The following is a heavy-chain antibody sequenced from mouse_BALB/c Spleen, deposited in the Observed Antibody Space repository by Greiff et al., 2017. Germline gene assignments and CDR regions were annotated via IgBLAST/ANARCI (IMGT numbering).Heavy chain of an antibody. Sequence: VKLQQPGAELVRPGASVKLSCKASGYTFTSYWINWVKQRPGQGLEWIGNIYPSDSYTNYNQKFKDKATLTVDKSSSTAYMQLSSPTSEDSAVYYCTIYDYDGGRGYWGQGTSVTVSS. D-gene: IGHD2-4*01. CDR3: TIYDYDGGRGY. J-gene: IGHJ4*01. V-gene: IGHV1-69*02. CDR1: GYTFTSYW. CDR2: IYPSDSYT.